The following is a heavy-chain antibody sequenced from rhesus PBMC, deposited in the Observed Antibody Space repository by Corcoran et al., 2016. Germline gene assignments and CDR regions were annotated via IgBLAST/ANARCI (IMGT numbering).Heavy chain of an antibody. J-gene: IGHJ6*01. CDR1: GGSISGYYN. D-gene: IGHD2-39*02. Sequence: QVQLQESGPGLVKPSETLSLTCTVSGGSISGYYNWNWIRQSTGKGLEWIGAVYSITAKTNYNPSLKSRVTISKDTSTNQFSLRLTSVTAADPAVYYCARQGYTDHLGGLDSWGQGVVVTVSS. V-gene: IGHV4-143*01. CDR2: VYSITAKT. CDR3: ARQGYTDHLGGLDS.